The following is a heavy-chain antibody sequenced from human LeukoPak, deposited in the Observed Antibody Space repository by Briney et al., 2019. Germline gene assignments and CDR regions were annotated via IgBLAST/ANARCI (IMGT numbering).Heavy chain of an antibody. D-gene: IGHD2-21*01. V-gene: IGHV3-53*01. Sequence: TGGSLRLSCEASGFTVSRNYMNWVRQAPGQGLEWVSLIYNTGGTYYADSVKGRFTISRDKSKTTVFLQMNSLRVDDTAVYYCATEGDTDDAFDTWGQGTMVTVSS. CDR1: GFTVSRNY. CDR3: ATEGDTDDAFDT. J-gene: IGHJ3*02. CDR2: IYNTGGT.